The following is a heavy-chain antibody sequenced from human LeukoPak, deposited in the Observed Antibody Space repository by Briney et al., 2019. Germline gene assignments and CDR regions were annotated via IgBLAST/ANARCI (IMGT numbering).Heavy chain of an antibody. CDR3: APLTGDEHYFDS. V-gene: IGHV1-2*02. CDR2: INPIFGGT. CDR1: GYTFTDYY. J-gene: IGHJ4*02. D-gene: IGHD7-27*01. Sequence: ASVKVSCKASGYTFTDYYIHWVRQAPGQGLEWLGWINPIFGGTNYAQKFQGRVTMTTDTSISTAYMELSRPRSDDTAVYYCAPLTGDEHYFDSWGQGTLVSVSS.